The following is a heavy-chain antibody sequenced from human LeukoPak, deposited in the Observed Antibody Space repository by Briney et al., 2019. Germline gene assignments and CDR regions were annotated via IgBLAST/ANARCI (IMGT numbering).Heavy chain of an antibody. CDR2: INHSGST. J-gene: IGHJ4*02. Sequence: SETLSLTCAVYGGSFSGYYWSWIRQPPGKGPEWIGEINHSGSTNYNPSLKSRVTISVDTSKNQFSLKLSSVTAADTAVYYCARDGSAGFDYWGQGTLVTVSS. CDR3: ARDGSAGFDY. D-gene: IGHD5-24*01. V-gene: IGHV4-34*01. CDR1: GGSFSGYY.